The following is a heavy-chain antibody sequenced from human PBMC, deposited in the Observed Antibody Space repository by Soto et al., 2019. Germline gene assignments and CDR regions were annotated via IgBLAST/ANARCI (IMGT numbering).Heavy chain of an antibody. J-gene: IGHJ4*02. CDR3: ARGQYFDWLVNFDY. V-gene: IGHV4-34*01. Sequence: ASETLSLTCAVYGGSFSGYYWSWIRQPPGKGLEWIGEINHSGSTNYSPSLKSRVTISVDTSKNQFSLKLSSVTAADTAVYYCARGQYFDWLVNFDYWGQGTLVTVSS. D-gene: IGHD3-9*01. CDR1: GGSFSGYY. CDR2: INHSGST.